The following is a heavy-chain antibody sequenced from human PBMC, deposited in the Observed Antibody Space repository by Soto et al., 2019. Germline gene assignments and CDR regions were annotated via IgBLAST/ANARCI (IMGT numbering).Heavy chain of an antibody. CDR1: GGSISSYY. CDR2: IYYSGST. Sequence: SETLSLTCTVSGGSISSYYWSWIRQPPGKGLEWIGYIYYSGSTNYNPSLKSRVTISVDTSKNQFSLKLSSVTAADTAVYYCARSWGIGCSGGSCYPGPFYYYYYYMDVWGKGTTVTVSS. V-gene: IGHV4-59*01. D-gene: IGHD2-15*01. J-gene: IGHJ6*03. CDR3: ARSWGIGCSGGSCYPGPFYYYYYYMDV.